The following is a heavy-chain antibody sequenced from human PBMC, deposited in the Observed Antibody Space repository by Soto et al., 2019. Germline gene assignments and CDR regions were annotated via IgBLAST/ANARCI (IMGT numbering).Heavy chain of an antibody. CDR1: GFTFSSYA. D-gene: IGHD3-10*01. V-gene: IGHV3-23*01. CDR2: ISGSGGST. CDR3: AKDAVRFGELLTYYFDY. Sequence: GGSLRLSCAASGFTFSSYAMSWVRQAPGKGLEWVSAISGSGGSTYYADSVKGRFTISRDNTKNTLYLQMNSLRAEDTAVYYCAKDAVRFGELLTYYFDYWGQGTLVTVSS. J-gene: IGHJ4*02.